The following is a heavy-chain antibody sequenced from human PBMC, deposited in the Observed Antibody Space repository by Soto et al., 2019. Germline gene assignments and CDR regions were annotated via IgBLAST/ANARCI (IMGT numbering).Heavy chain of an antibody. CDR3: ARDGSIRRGAPKYYGMDV. D-gene: IGHD1-26*01. CDR2: ISAYNGNT. Sequence: ASVKVSCKASGYTFTSYGISWVRQAPGQGLEWMGWISAYNGNTNYAQKLQGRVTMTTDTSTSTAYMELRSLRSDDTAVYYCARDGSIRRGAPKYYGMDVWGQGTTVTVYS. V-gene: IGHV1-18*01. J-gene: IGHJ6*02. CDR1: GYTFTSYG.